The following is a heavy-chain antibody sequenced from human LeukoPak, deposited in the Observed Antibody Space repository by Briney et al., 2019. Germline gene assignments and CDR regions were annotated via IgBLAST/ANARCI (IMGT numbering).Heavy chain of an antibody. Sequence: GGSLRLSCAASGFRFDDYGMSWVRQRPGKGLEWVSGINRSSGDTGYADSVKGRFAISRDSSKNSLYMQMNSLRPEDTALYYCARGSNSWPSLFDYWGQGTLVTVSS. D-gene: IGHD6-13*01. CDR2: INRSSGDT. CDR3: ARGSNSWPSLFDY. J-gene: IGHJ4*02. CDR1: GFRFDDYG. V-gene: IGHV3-20*04.